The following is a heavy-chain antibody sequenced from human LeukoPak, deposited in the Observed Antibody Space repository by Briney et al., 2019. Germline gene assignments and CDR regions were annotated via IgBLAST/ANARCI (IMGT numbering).Heavy chain of an antibody. CDR2: IYYSGST. CDR1: GGSISSYY. Sequence: SETLSLTCTVSGGSISSYYWSWIRQPPGKGLEWIGSIYYSGSTYYNPSLKSRVTISVDTSTNQFSLKLSSVTAADTAVYYCAGASSGWYGGFDYWGQGTLVTVSS. J-gene: IGHJ4*02. CDR3: AGASSGWYGGFDY. D-gene: IGHD6-19*01. V-gene: IGHV4-59*05.